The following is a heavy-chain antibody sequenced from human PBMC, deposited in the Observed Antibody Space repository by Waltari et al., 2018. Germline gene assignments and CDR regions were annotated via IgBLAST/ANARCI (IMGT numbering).Heavy chain of an antibody. Sequence: QVQLVQSGAEVKKPGASVKVSCKASGYTFTSYGISWVRQAPGQGLAWMGWISAYNGNTNYAQKLQGRVTMTTDTSTSTAYMELSRLRSDDTAVYYCARGAMIAAAGPFYYYYYYGMDVWGQGTTVTVSS. V-gene: IGHV1-18*01. CDR3: ARGAMIAAAGPFYYYYYYGMDV. CDR1: GYTFTSYG. CDR2: ISAYNGNT. D-gene: IGHD6-13*01. J-gene: IGHJ6*02.